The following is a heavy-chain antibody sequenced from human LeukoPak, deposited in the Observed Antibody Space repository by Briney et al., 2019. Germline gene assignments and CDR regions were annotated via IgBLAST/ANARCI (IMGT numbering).Heavy chain of an antibody. Sequence: GGSLRLSCAASGFTFSSYAMSWVRQAPGKGLEWVSAISGSGGSTYYADSVKGRFTISRDNSKNTLYLQMNSLRAEDTAVYYCAKDRLWSGYYSHYYYYYYMDVWGKGTTVTVSS. CDR1: GFTFSSYA. CDR2: ISGSGGST. J-gene: IGHJ6*03. V-gene: IGHV3-23*01. D-gene: IGHD3-3*01. CDR3: AKDRLWSGYYSHYYYYYYMDV.